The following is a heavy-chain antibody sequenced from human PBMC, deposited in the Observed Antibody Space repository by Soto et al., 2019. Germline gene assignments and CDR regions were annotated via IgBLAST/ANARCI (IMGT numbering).Heavy chain of an antibody. CDR1: GFTFSSYA. V-gene: IGHV3-23*01. Sequence: GGSLRLSCAASGFTFSSYAMSWVRQAPGKGLEWVSAISGSGGSTYYADSVKGRFTISRDNSKNTLYLQMNSLRAEDTAVYYCAKDSYSSSWFNWFDPWGQGTLVTVSS. CDR3: AKDSYSSSWFNWFDP. D-gene: IGHD6-13*01. CDR2: ISGSGGST. J-gene: IGHJ5*02.